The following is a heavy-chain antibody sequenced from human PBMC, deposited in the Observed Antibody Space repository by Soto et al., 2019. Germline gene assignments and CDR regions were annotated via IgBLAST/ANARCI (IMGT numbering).Heavy chain of an antibody. Sequence: QVQLVQSGAEVKKPGASVKVSCKASGYTFTSYDINWVRQATGQGLEWMGWMNANSGNTGYAQKFQGRVTMTRNTSISTAYMELSSLRSEDTAVYYCARGRGGYDFWSGYYSPNGMDVWGQGTTVTVSS. V-gene: IGHV1-8*01. D-gene: IGHD3-3*01. J-gene: IGHJ6*02. CDR1: GYTFTSYD. CDR2: MNANSGNT. CDR3: ARGRGGYDFWSGYYSPNGMDV.